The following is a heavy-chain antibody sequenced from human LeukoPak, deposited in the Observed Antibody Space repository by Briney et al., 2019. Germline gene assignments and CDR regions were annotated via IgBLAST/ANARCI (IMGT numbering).Heavy chain of an antibody. CDR1: GFTFSSYG. CDR2: ISGSGGST. Sequence: PGGSLRLSCAASGFTFSSYGMSWVRQAPGKGLEGVSAISGSGGSTYYADSVKGRFTISRDNSKNTLYLQMNSLRAEDTAVYYCAKKVLFRYFSFDYWGRGTLVTVSS. J-gene: IGHJ4*02. V-gene: IGHV3-23*01. CDR3: AKKVLFRYFSFDY. D-gene: IGHD3-9*01.